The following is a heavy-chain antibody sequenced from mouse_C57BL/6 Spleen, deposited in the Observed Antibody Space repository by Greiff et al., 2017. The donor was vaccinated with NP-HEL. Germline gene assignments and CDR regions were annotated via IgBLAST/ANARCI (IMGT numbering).Heavy chain of an antibody. CDR3: ARQGVLRGYAMDY. J-gene: IGHJ4*01. CDR1: GFTFSDYG. D-gene: IGHD1-1*01. Sequence: EVHLVESGGGLVQPGGSLKLSCAASGFTFSDYGMAWVRQAPRKGPEWVAFISNLAYSIYYADTVTGRFTISRENAKNTLYLEMSSLRSEDTAMYYCARQGVLRGYAMDYWGQGTSVTVSS. V-gene: IGHV5-15*01. CDR2: ISNLAYSI.